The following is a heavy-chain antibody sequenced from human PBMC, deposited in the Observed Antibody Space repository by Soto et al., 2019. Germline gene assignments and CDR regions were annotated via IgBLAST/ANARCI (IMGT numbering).Heavy chain of an antibody. CDR2: ISAYNGNT. D-gene: IGHD1-1*01. V-gene: IGHV1-18*04. J-gene: IGHJ4*02. CDR1: GYTFTSYG. CDR3: ARANGNDSAPIDH. Sequence: QVQLVQSGAEVKKPGASVKVSCKASGYTFTSYGVSWVRQAPGRGLEWMGWISAYNGNTNYAQKLQGRVTMTTDTSTSTAYIELRILRCDDTAVYYYARANGNDSAPIDHRGQGTLVTVSS.